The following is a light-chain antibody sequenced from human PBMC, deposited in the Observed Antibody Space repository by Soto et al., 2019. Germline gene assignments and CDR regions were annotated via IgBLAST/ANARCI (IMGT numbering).Light chain of an antibody. V-gene: IGLV2-8*01. CDR2: DVS. CDR3: SSYAGNNNYV. CDR1: SRDVGAYKF. Sequence: QPVLTQPPSASGSPGQSVTISCTGTSRDVGAYKFVSWYQQHPGKAPKLLIYDVSKRPTGVPDRFSGSKSGNTASLTVSGLQADDEADYYCSSYAGNNNYVFGSATKVTVL. J-gene: IGLJ1*01.